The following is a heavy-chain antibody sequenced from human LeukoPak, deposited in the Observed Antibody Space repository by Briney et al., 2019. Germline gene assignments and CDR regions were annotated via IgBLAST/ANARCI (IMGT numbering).Heavy chain of an antibody. V-gene: IGHV4-39*07. CDR1: GGSISSSSYF. J-gene: IGHJ6*03. CDR2: INHSGST. CDR3: ARVPAGDYYDSSDYYYYMDV. Sequence: SETLSLTCTVSGGSISSSSYFWGWIRQPPGKGLEWVGEINHSGSTNYNPSLKSRVTISVDTSKNQFSLKLSSVTAADTAVYYCARVPAGDYYDSSDYYYYMDVWGKGTTVTVSS. D-gene: IGHD3-22*01.